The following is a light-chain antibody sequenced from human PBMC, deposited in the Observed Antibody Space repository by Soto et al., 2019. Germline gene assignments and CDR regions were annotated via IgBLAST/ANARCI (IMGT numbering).Light chain of an antibody. CDR3: QHYNSYSEA. J-gene: IGKJ1*01. CDR2: DAS. CDR1: QAITKY. Sequence: DIQMTQSPSSLSASLGDRVAITCQASQAITKYLNWYQQKPGKAPKLLIFDASNLETGVPSRFSGSGSGTEFTLTISSLQPDDFATYYCQHYNSYSEAFGQGTKVDIK. V-gene: IGKV1-33*01.